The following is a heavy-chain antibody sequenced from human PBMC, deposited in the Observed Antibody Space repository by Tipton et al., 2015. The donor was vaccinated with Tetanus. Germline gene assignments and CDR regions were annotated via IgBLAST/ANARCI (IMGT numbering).Heavy chain of an antibody. J-gene: IGHJ4*02. D-gene: IGHD4-23*01. CDR3: ARATDYGGNPSDY. Sequence: SGFTFSSYGMHWVRQAPGKGLEWVAVIWYDGSNKYYADSVKGRFTISRDNSKNTLYLQMNSLRAEDTAVYYCARATDYGGNPSDYWGQGTLVTVSS. CDR2: IWYDGSNK. CDR1: GFTFSSYG. V-gene: IGHV3-33*01.